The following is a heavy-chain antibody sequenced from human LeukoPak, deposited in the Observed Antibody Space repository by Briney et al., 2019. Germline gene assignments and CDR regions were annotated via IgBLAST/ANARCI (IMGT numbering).Heavy chain of an antibody. Sequence: SETLTLTCTASGDSISSYVWNWIRQPPGKGLEWIAYISYSGSTYYNPSLKSRVTISVDTSKNHFSLELRSVTGADTAVYYCARLGPMVRGVGFDSWGQGTLVTVSS. J-gene: IGHJ4*02. CDR2: ISYSGST. D-gene: IGHD3-10*01. CDR3: ARLGPMVRGVGFDS. CDR1: GDSISSYV. V-gene: IGHV4-59*08.